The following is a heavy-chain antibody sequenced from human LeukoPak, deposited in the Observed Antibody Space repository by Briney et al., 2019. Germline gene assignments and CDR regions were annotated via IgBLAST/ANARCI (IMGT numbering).Heavy chain of an antibody. Sequence: PGGSLRLSCAASGFTFSSYWMNWVRQAPGKGLVWVSRIASDGSSTTYADSVKGRFSISRDNAKNTLYLQMNSLRVEDTAVYYCARVVDFSFDYWGQGTLVTVSS. CDR3: ARVVDFSFDY. CDR1: GFTFSSYW. CDR2: IASDGSST. D-gene: IGHD3/OR15-3a*01. J-gene: IGHJ4*02. V-gene: IGHV3-74*01.